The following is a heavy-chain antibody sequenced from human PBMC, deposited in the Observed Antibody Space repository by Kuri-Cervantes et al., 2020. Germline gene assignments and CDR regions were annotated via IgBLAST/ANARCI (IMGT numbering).Heavy chain of an antibody. D-gene: IGHD2-8*01. CDR2: IKQDGSEK. V-gene: IGHV3-7*01. Sequence: GGSLRLSCAASGFTFTSYWMSWVRQAPGKGLEWVASIKQDGSEKYYVDSVKGRFAISRDNAKNSLYLQMNSLRAEDTAVYYCTLGCTHLCPIDYWGQGTLVTVSS. CDR3: TLGCTHLCPIDY. CDR1: GFTFTSYW. J-gene: IGHJ4*02.